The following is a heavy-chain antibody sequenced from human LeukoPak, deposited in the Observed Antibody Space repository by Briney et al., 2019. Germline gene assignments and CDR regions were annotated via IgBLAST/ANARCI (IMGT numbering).Heavy chain of an antibody. J-gene: IGHJ2*01. D-gene: IGHD6-13*01. CDR1: GGTFSSYA. CDR2: IIPIFGTA. CDR3: ARDRTPHQQQLVPSKRDWYFDL. V-gene: IGHV1-69*05. Sequence: SVKVSCKASGGTFSSYAISWVRQAPGQGLEWMGRIIPIFGTANYAQKFQGRVTMTRDTSTSTVYMELSSLRSEDTAVYYCARDRTPHQQQLVPSKRDWYFDLWGRGTLVTVSS.